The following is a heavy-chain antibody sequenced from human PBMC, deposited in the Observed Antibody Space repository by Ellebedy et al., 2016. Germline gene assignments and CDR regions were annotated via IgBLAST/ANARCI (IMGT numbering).Heavy chain of an antibody. V-gene: IGHV1-18*01. Sequence: ASVKVSCXASGHSFTSYGISWVRQAPGQGLEWMGWISAYNGNRLYAPKLQGRVTMTTDTSTGTGYMDLRSLKSDDTAIYYCARASAHFYENYGSTTWFDPWGQGTLVTVSS. CDR1: GHSFTSYG. D-gene: IGHD2/OR15-2a*01. CDR3: ARASAHFYENYGSTTWFDP. CDR2: ISAYNGNR. J-gene: IGHJ5*02.